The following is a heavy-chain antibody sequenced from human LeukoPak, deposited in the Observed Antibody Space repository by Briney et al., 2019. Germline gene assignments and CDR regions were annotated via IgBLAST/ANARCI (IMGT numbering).Heavy chain of an antibody. CDR3: ARSWYFDY. CDR2: INSDGSST. V-gene: IGHV3-74*01. J-gene: IGHJ4*02. CDR1: GFTFSSYW. Sequence: GGPLRLSCAASGFTFSSYWMHWVRQAPGKGPVWVSRINSDGSSTSYADSVKGRFTISRDNAKNTLYLQMNSLRAEDTAVYYCARSWYFDYWGQGTLVTVSS. D-gene: IGHD6-13*01.